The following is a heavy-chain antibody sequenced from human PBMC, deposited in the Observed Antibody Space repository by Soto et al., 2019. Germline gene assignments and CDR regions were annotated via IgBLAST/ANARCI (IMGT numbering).Heavy chain of an antibody. D-gene: IGHD6-19*01. J-gene: IGHJ1*01. CDR1: GFTFSSYG. CDR3: ARGERGWSDSYFQH. V-gene: IGHV3-30*03. Sequence: QVQLVESGGGVVQPGRSLRLSCAASGFTFSSYGIHWVRQAPGKGLEWVAVISYDGSNKYYADSVKGRFTISRDNSKNTLYLQMNSLRAEDTAVYYCARGERGWSDSYFQHWGQGTLVTVSS. CDR2: ISYDGSNK.